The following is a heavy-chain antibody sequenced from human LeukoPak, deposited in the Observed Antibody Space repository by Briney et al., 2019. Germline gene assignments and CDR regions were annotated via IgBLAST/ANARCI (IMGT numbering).Heavy chain of an antibody. CDR3: ARRSGIAVAGAFDY. CDR1: GFTFSSYA. J-gene: IGHJ4*02. Sequence: GGSLRLSCVASGFTFSSYAMSWVRQAPGKGLEWVSAISGSGDSTYYADSVKGRFTISRDNSKNTLYLQMNSLRAEDTAVYYCARRSGIAVAGAFDYWGQGTLVTVSS. V-gene: IGHV3-23*01. D-gene: IGHD6-19*01. CDR2: ISGSGDST.